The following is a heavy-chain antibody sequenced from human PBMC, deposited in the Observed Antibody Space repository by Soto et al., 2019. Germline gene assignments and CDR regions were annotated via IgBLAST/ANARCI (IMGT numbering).Heavy chain of an antibody. D-gene: IGHD4-17*01. Sequence: PGGSLRLSCAASGFILSSYAMHWVRQAPGKGLEWIAFISYDGTNKYFADSVKGRFTISRDNSKSTLYLQMKGLRAEDTAVYYCARAPLGDFHYFDSWGQGTLVTVSS. CDR1: GFILSSYA. CDR3: ARAPLGDFHYFDS. J-gene: IGHJ4*02. V-gene: IGHV3-30-3*01. CDR2: ISYDGTNK.